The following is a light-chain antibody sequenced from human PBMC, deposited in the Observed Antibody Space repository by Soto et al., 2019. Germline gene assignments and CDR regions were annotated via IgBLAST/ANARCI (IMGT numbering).Light chain of an antibody. V-gene: IGKV3-20*01. CDR2: GAS. Sequence: EIVMTQSPATLSVSPWERDTLFCRAIQSVSSSYLAWYQQKPGQAPRLLIYGASSRATGIPDRFSGSGSGTDFTLTISRLEPEDFAVYYCQQYGSSPPNTFGGGTKVDIK. CDR1: QSVSSSY. CDR3: QQYGSSPPNT. J-gene: IGKJ4*01.